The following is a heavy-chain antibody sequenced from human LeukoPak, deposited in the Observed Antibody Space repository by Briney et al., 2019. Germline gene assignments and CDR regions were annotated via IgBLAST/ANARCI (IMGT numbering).Heavy chain of an antibody. CDR3: ARHKVEREIYSWFDP. Sequence: GESLKISCKGSGYSFTSYWIGWVRQMPGKGLEWMGIIYPGDSDTRYSPSFQGQVTISADKSISTAYLQWSSLKASDTAMYYCARHKVEREIYSWFDPWGQGTLVTVSS. J-gene: IGHJ5*02. CDR1: GYSFTSYW. D-gene: IGHD1-26*01. V-gene: IGHV5-51*01. CDR2: IYPGDSDT.